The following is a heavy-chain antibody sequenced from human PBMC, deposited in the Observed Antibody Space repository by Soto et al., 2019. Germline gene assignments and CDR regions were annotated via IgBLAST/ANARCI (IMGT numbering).Heavy chain of an antibody. D-gene: IGHD6-13*01. J-gene: IGHJ4*02. CDR1: GYIFTSHE. Sequence: ASVKVSCKAFGYIFTSHEIDWVRQASGQGLEWMGWMNLNGDSGYAQDFQGRISMTRDTATDTAYMELSSLRSDDTAVYYCARGGPAAGFDLWGQETLVTVSS. CDR2: MNLNGDS. CDR3: ARGGPAAGFDL. V-gene: IGHV1-8*01.